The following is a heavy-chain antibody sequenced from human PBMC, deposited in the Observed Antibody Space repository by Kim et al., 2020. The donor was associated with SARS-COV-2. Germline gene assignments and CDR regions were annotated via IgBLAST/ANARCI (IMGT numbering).Heavy chain of an antibody. D-gene: IGHD6-13*01. Sequence: GGSLRLSCAASGFTFSSYAMSWVRQAPGKGLEWVSAISGSGGSTYYADSVKGRFTISRDNSKNTLYLQMNSLRAEDTAVYYCADYSSSAPQLKWGQGTLVTVSS. CDR2: ISGSGGST. CDR1: GFTFSSYA. J-gene: IGHJ4*02. CDR3: ADYSSSAPQLK. V-gene: IGHV3-23*01.